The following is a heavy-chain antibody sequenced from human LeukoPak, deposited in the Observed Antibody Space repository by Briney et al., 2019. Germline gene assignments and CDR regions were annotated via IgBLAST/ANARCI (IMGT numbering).Heavy chain of an antibody. D-gene: IGHD5-18*01. CDR1: SGSIYNHY. CDR2: IYDSGNT. CDR3: ARDQIGYGLDY. Sequence: SETLSLTCIVSSGSIYNHYWRWIRQPPGKGLEWIGYIYDSGNTNYNPSLKSRVTISIDMSKNQFSLNLTSVTAADTAVYYCARDQIGYGLDYWGQGTLVTVSS. V-gene: IGHV4-59*11. J-gene: IGHJ4*02.